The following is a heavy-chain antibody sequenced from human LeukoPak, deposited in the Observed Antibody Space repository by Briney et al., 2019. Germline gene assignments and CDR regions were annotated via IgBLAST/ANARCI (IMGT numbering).Heavy chain of an antibody. CDR1: GITVSSNY. CDR3: AREIPARSGYNI. CDR2: IYSADST. D-gene: IGHD3-3*01. Sequence: PGGSLRLSCAASGITVSSNYMTWVRQPPGKGLEWVSVIYSADSTYYRDSVKGRFTISRDSVKNTLFLQMNSLRAEGTAVYYCAREIPARSGYNIWGQGTLVTVSS. V-gene: IGHV3-66*01. J-gene: IGHJ4*02.